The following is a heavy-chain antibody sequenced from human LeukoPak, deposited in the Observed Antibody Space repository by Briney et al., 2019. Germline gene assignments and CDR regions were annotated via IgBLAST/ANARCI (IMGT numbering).Heavy chain of an antibody. CDR2: IYHSVST. J-gene: IGHJ3*02. D-gene: IGHD3-3*01. CDR1: GYSISSGYY. CDR3: ARRYYDFWSGYYPAAFDI. Sequence: SETLSLTCAVSGYSISSGYYWGWIRPPPGKGQEWIGMIYHSVSTYYNPSLKSRVTISVDTSKNQFSLKLSSVTAADTAVYYCARRYYDFWSGYYPAAFDIWGQGTMVTVSS. V-gene: IGHV4-38-2*01.